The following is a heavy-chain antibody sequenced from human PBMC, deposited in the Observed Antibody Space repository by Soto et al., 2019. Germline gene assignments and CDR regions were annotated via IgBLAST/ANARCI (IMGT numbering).Heavy chain of an antibody. D-gene: IGHD1-26*01. CDR2: IIPIFGTA. Sequence: ASVKVSCKASGGTFSSYAISWVRQAPGQGLEWMGGIIPIFGTANYAQKFQGRVAITADESTSTAYMELSSLRSEDTAVYYCARVGQSGLKYGPDYWGQGSLVTVCS. CDR1: GGTFSSYA. CDR3: ARVGQSGLKYGPDY. V-gene: IGHV1-69*13. J-gene: IGHJ4*02.